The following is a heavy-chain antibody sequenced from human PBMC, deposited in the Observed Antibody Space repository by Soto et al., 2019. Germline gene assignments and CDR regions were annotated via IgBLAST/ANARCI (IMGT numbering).Heavy chain of an antibody. J-gene: IGHJ4*02. CDR2: ISGRGGST. D-gene: IGHD2-15*01. V-gene: IGHV3-23*01. CDR1: GFTFSSYA. Sequence: PGGSQRLSSTASGFTFSSYASRWVRQAPGKGLEWVSAISGRGGSTYYADSVKGRFTISRDNSKNTLYLQMNSLRAEDKAVYYFAKGRLCRIMPKDYLDYWGQGTLVTVSS. CDR3: AKGRLCRIMPKDYLDY.